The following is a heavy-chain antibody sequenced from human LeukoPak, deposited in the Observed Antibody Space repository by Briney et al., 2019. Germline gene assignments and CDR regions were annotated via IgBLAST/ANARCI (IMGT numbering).Heavy chain of an antibody. V-gene: IGHV4-39*01. CDR2: IYYSGST. CDR3: ASQYYYDSSGYPRGFDP. D-gene: IGHD3-22*01. J-gene: IGHJ5*02. Sequence: SETLSLTCTVSGGSISSSSYYWGWIRQPPGKGLEWIGSIYYSGSTYYNPSLKSRVTISVDTSKNQFSLKLSSVTAADTAVYYCASQYYYDSSGYPRGFDPWDQGTLVTVSS. CDR1: GGSISSSSYY.